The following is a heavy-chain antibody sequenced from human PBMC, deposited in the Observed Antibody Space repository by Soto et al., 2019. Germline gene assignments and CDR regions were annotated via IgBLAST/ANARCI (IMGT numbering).Heavy chain of an antibody. CDR3: AGGDSRSSGRALDY. V-gene: IGHV4-4*07. J-gene: IGHJ4*02. CDR2: FFTSGGT. CDR1: GDSISIYY. Sequence: SQRLSLTCTVSGDSISIYYGGWTRQPAEKGLEWIGRFFTSGGTDYNRSLKGPVTMSVDTSRNQFSLRLSSVTAADTDFYFCAGGDSRSSGRALDYWGQGILVTVSS. D-gene: IGHD6-6*01.